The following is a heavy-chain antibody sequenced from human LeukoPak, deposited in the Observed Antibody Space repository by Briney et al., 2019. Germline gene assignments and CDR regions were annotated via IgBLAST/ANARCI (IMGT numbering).Heavy chain of an antibody. CDR3: AKDQGLTAPPPYGLDV. CDR2: IIPVLNIT. V-gene: IGHV1-69*04. J-gene: IGHJ6*02. D-gene: IGHD5-18*01. Sequence: ASGKVSCKTSGGTFSSSAITWVRQAPGHGLEWMGRIIPVLNITTYAQKFQGRVTSTADTSSSTVYMELSSLRSEETAVYYCAKDQGLTAPPPYGLDVWGQGTTVIVSS. CDR1: GGTFSSSA.